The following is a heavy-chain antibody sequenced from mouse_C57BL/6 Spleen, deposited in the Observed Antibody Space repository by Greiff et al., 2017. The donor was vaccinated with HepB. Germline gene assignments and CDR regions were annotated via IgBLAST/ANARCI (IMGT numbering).Heavy chain of an antibody. Sequence: EVQLQESEGGLVQPGSSMKLSCTASGFTFSDYYMAWVRQVPEKGLEWVANINYDGSSTYYLDSLKSRFIISRDNAKNILYLQMSSLKSEDTATYYCARGDSSGYYYAMDYWGQGTSVTVSS. V-gene: IGHV5-16*01. D-gene: IGHD3-2*02. J-gene: IGHJ4*01. CDR1: GFTFSDYY. CDR3: ARGDSSGYYYAMDY. CDR2: INYDGSST.